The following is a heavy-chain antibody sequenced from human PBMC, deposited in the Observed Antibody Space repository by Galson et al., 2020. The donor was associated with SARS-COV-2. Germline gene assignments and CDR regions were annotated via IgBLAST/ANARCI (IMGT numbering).Heavy chain of an antibody. V-gene: IGHV4-59*08. CDR2: FHYSGST. D-gene: IGHD6-6*01. Sequence: SQTLSLTCSVSNGSISSDYWSWIRQTPGKGLEWIGFFHYSGSTNYNPSLKSRVTLSVDTSKNQFSLQLSSVTAADTAVYYCARYTTSSVAFDYWGQGTLVTVSS. CDR3: ARYTTSSVAFDY. J-gene: IGHJ4*02. CDR1: NGSISSDY.